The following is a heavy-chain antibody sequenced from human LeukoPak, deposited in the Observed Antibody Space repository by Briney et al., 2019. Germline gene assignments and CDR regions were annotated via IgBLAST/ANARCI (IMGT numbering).Heavy chain of an antibody. V-gene: IGHV3-7*01. D-gene: IGHD4-17*01. CDR1: GFTFSSDW. CDR3: ASGPYGVVDY. CDR2: IKQDGSEK. J-gene: IGHJ4*02. Sequence: VRCLRLSRAASGFTFSSDWMSWVCQAPREGLEWVANIKQDGSEKYYVDSVKGRFTISRDNAKNSLYLQMNSLRAEDTAVYYCASGPYGVVDYWGQGTLVTVSS.